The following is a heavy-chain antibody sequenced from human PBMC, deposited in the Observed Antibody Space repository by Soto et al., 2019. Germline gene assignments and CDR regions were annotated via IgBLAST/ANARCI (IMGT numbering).Heavy chain of an antibody. Sequence: SLNCSVWDGCSCRYYWSWIRQPPGKGLEWIGYIYYSGSTNYNPSLKSRVTISVDTSKNQFSLKLSSVTAADTAVYYCARVWGGAFDFRGQGTTVTVSS. CDR3: ARVWGGAFDF. J-gene: IGHJ3*01. V-gene: IGHV4-59*01. CDR2: IYYSGST. CDR1: DGCSCRYY. D-gene: IGHD3-10*01.